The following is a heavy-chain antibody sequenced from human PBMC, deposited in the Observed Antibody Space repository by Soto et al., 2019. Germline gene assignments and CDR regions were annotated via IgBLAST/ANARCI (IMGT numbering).Heavy chain of an antibody. Sequence: PSETLSLTCTVSGGSVSSGSYYWSWIRQPPGKGLEWIGYIYYSGSTNYNPSLKSRVTISVDTSKNQFSLKLSSVTAADTAVYYCASSGYSYVLDYWGQGTLVTVSS. V-gene: IGHV4-61*01. J-gene: IGHJ4*02. CDR3: ASSGYSYVLDY. CDR1: GGSVSSGSYY. D-gene: IGHD5-18*01. CDR2: IYYSGST.